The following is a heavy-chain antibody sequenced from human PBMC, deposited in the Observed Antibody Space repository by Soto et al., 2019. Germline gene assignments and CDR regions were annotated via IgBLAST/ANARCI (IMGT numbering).Heavy chain of an antibody. V-gene: IGHV1-3*01. J-gene: IGHJ4*02. D-gene: IGHD6-19*01. CDR2: INAGNGNT. CDR3: AMEGDYSSGWYGWTR. Sequence: GAPVEVSSKDSGYTYNSYASQWVRPAKGQRLEWMGWINAGNGNTKYSQKFQGRVTITRDTSASTAYMELSSLRSEDTAVYYCAMEGDYSSGWYGWTRWGQGTLVTVSS. CDR1: GYTYNSYA.